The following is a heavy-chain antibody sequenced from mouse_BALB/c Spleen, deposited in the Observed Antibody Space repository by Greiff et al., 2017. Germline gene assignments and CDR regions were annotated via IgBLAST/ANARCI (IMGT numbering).Heavy chain of an antibody. Sequence: QVQLKQSGAELVRPGTSVKVSCKASGYAFTNYLIEWVKQRPGQGLEWIGVINPGSGGTNYNEKFKGKATLTADKSSSTAYMQLSSLTSDDSAVYFCARFWLYAMDYWGQGTSVTVSS. V-gene: IGHV1-54*01. J-gene: IGHJ4*01. CDR1: GYAFTNYL. CDR3: ARFWLYAMDY. CDR2: INPGSGGT.